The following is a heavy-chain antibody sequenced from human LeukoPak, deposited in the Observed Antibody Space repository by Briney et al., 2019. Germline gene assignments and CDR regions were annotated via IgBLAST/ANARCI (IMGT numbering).Heavy chain of an antibody. CDR2: IKQDGSEK. CDR1: GFTFSSYW. D-gene: IGHD6-6*01. J-gene: IGHJ6*02. CDR3: ARESGIAARGDYYYYGMDV. Sequence: PGGSLRLSCAASGFTFSSYWMSWVRQAPGKGLEWVANIKQDGSEKYYVDSEKGRFTISRDNAKNSLYLQMNSLRAEDTAVYYCARESGIAARGDYYYYGMDVWGQGTTVTVSS. V-gene: IGHV3-7*01.